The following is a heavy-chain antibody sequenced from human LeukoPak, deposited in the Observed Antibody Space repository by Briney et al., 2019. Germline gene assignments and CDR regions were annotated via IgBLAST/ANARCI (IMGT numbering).Heavy chain of an antibody. D-gene: IGHD6-19*01. CDR1: GGSISSSSYY. V-gene: IGHV4-39*01. J-gene: IGHJ6*03. CDR2: IYYSGST. CDR3: ARRASSGWYGYDYYYYMDV. Sequence: SETLSLTCTVSGGSISSSSYYWGWIRQPPGKGLEWIGSIYYSGSTYYNPSLKSRVTISVDTSKNQFSLKLSSVTAADTAVYYCARRASSGWYGYDYYYYMDVWGKGTTVTVSS.